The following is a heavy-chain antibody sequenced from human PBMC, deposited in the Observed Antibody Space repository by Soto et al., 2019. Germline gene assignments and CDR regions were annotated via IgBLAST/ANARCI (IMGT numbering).Heavy chain of an antibody. J-gene: IGHJ6*02. Sequence: ASVKASCKASGYTFTSYGMSWVRQAPGQGLEWMGWISAYNGNTNYAQKLQGRVTMTTDTSTSTAYMELRSLRSDDTAVYYCARCRFGVVIIAVGMDVWGQGTTVTVSS. V-gene: IGHV1-18*01. D-gene: IGHD3-3*01. CDR1: GYTFTSYG. CDR3: ARCRFGVVIIAVGMDV. CDR2: ISAYNGNT.